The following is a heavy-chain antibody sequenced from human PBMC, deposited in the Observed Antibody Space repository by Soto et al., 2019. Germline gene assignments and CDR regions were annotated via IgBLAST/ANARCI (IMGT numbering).Heavy chain of an antibody. CDR2: IYHSGST. Sequence: SETLSLTCAVSGGSISSSNWWSWVRQPPGKGLEWIGEIYHSGSTNYNPSLKSRVTISVDKSKNQFSLKLSSVTAADTAVYYCARGVAYYYDSSGYHFDYWGQGTLVTVS. V-gene: IGHV4-4*02. CDR1: GGSISSSNW. D-gene: IGHD3-22*01. J-gene: IGHJ4*02. CDR3: ARGVAYYYDSSGYHFDY.